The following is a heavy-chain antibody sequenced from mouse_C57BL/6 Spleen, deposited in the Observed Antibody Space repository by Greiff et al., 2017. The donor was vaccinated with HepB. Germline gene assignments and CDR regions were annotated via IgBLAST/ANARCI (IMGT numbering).Heavy chain of an antibody. CDR3: ARHEGVHYYDYDVGYAMDY. CDR1: GYTFTEYT. J-gene: IGHJ4*01. CDR2: FYPGSGSI. D-gene: IGHD2-4*01. Sequence: QVQLQQSGAELVKPGASVKLSCKASGYTFTEYTIHWVKQRSGQGLEWIGWFYPGSGSIKYNEKFKDKATLTADKSSSTVYMELSRLTSEDSAVYFCARHEGVHYYDYDVGYAMDYWGQGTSVTVSS. V-gene: IGHV1-62-2*01.